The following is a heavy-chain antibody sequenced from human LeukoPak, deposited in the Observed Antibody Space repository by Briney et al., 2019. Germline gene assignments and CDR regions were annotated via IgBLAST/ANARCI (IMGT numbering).Heavy chain of an antibody. V-gene: IGHV3-74*01. J-gene: IGHJ5*02. CDR1: GFTFSSYW. D-gene: IGHD6-19*01. CDR2: INSDGSST. CDR3: ARDVAPYSSGWYNWFDP. Sequence: PGGSLRLSCAASGFTFSSYWMHWVRQAPGKGLVWVSRINSDGSSTSYADSVKGRFTISRDNAKNTLYLQMNSLRAEDTAVYYCARDVAPYSSGWYNWFDPWGQGTLVTVSS.